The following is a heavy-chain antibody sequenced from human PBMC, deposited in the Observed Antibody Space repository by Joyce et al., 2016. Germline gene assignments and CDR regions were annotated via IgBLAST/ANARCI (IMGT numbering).Heavy chain of an antibody. Sequence: EVQLVESGGGLLQPGGSLTLSCAASGFTFTNYWMHWVRQASGKGVVWVARVDSDGSGTSYADSVKGRFTISRDNVKNMVYLQMNSLRIEDTAVYYCGSVFEYWGLGALVTVSS. CDR1: GFTFTNYW. CDR2: VDSDGSGT. J-gene: IGHJ4*02. CDR3: GSVFEY. V-gene: IGHV3-74*01.